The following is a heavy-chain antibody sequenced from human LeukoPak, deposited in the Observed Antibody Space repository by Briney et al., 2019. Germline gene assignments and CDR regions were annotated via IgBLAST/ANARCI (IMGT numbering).Heavy chain of an antibody. CDR3: ARLRIWFGELVVLDAFDI. CDR1: GGSIHTYY. V-gene: IGHV4-59*13. CDR2: VYYSGTT. D-gene: IGHD3-10*01. J-gene: IGHJ3*02. Sequence: PSETLSLTCSVSGGSIHTYYWTWIRQPPGKGLEWIGNVYYSGTTYYNPSLKSRLTISVDTSKNQFSLKLNSVTAADTAVYYCARLRIWFGELVVLDAFDIWGQGTMVTVSS.